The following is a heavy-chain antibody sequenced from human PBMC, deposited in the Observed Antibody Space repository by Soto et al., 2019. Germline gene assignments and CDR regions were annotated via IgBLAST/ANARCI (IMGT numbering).Heavy chain of an antibody. D-gene: IGHD1-26*01. CDR1: GGSFSGYY. Sequence: QVQLQQWGAGLLKPSETLSLTCAVYGGSFSGYYWSWIRQPPGKGLEWIGEINHRGSTNYNPSLKSRVTISVDTSKNQFSLKLSSVTAADTAVYYCARGRRSGSNFDIWGQGTMVTVSS. V-gene: IGHV4-34*02. CDR2: INHRGST. J-gene: IGHJ3*02. CDR3: ARGRRSGSNFDI.